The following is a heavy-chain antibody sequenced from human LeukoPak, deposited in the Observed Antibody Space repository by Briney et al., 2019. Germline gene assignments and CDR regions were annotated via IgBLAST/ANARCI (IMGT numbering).Heavy chain of an antibody. CDR3: AKITYYGSWGGFDY. D-gene: IGHD3-10*01. V-gene: IGHV3-23*01. CDR1: GFSFTTHA. CDR2: ISGSGGST. J-gene: IGHJ4*02. Sequence: PGGSLRLSCVASGFSFTTHAMGWVRQAPGKGLEWVSHISGSGGSTKYSGSVKGRFTISRDNSKNTLYLQINSLGADDTAVYYCAKITYYGSWGGFDYWGQGTLVTVSS.